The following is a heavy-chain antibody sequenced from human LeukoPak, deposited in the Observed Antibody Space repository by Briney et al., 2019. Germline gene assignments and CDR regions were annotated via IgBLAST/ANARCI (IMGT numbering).Heavy chain of an antibody. CDR3: ARDYRVLRYFDWLPDEGFFDY. CDR2: ISAYNGNT. J-gene: IGHJ4*02. D-gene: IGHD3-9*01. Sequence: ASVKVSCKASGYTFTSYGISWVRQAPGQGLEWMGWISAYNGNTNYAQKLQGRVTMTTDTSTSTAYMELRSLRSDDTAVCYCARDYRVLRYFDWLPDEGFFDYWGQGTLVTVSS. CDR1: GYTFTSYG. V-gene: IGHV1-18*01.